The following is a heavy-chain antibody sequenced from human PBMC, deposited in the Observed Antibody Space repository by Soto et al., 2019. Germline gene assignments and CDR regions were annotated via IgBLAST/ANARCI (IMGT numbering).Heavy chain of an antibody. J-gene: IGHJ6*02. Sequence: ASVEVSCKASGGTFSSYAMSWVRQAPGQGLEWMGGIIPIFGTANYAQKFQGRVTITADESTSTAYMELSSLRSEDTAVYYCARGLGIVVVPAARAHYYYGMDVWGQGTTVTVSS. V-gene: IGHV1-69*13. CDR1: GGTFSSYA. CDR2: IIPIFGTA. CDR3: ARGLGIVVVPAARAHYYYGMDV. D-gene: IGHD2-2*03.